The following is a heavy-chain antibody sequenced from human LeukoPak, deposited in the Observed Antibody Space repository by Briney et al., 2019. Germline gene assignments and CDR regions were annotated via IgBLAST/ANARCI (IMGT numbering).Heavy chain of an antibody. CDR2: IIPIFGTA. Sequence: SVKVSCKASGGTFSSYAISWVRQAPGQGLEWMGGIIPIFGTANYAQKFQGRVTITADESTSTAYMELSSLRSEDTAVYYCARGRVVGATGGHWFDPWGQGTLVTVSS. D-gene: IGHD1-26*01. J-gene: IGHJ5*02. CDR3: ARGRVVGATGGHWFDP. V-gene: IGHV1-69*13. CDR1: GGTFSSYA.